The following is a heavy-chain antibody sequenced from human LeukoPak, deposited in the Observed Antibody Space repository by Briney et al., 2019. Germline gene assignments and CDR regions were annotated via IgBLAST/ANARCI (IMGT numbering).Heavy chain of an antibody. Sequence: GGSLRLSCAASGFTFSSYTMHWVRQAPGTGLEWVAVISYDGNNKYYADSVKGRFTISRGNSKNTLYLQMNSLRGEDTAVYYCARNPYYGDYVWGQGTRVTVSS. V-gene: IGHV3-30*01. D-gene: IGHD4-17*01. CDR3: ARNPYYGDYV. CDR1: GFTFSSYT. J-gene: IGHJ4*02. CDR2: ISYDGNNK.